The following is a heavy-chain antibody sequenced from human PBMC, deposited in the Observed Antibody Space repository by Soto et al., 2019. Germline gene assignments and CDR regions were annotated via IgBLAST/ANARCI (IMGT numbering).Heavy chain of an antibody. Sequence: PGGSLRLSCATSGFTFSSYSMNWIRQAPGKGLEWVSSISSSISYIYYADSVKGRFTISRDNAKILLFLQMNSLRAEDTAVYFFARDPDAGIAVAHVHDAFDIWGQGTMVTVSS. CDR3: ARDPDAGIAVAHVHDAFDI. D-gene: IGHD6-19*01. V-gene: IGHV3-21*01. CDR2: ISSSISYI. J-gene: IGHJ3*02. CDR1: GFTFSSYS.